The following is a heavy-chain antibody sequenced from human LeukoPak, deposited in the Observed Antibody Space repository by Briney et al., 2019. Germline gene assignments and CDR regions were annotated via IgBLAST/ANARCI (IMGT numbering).Heavy chain of an antibody. Sequence: ASVKVSCKVSGYTFTDYYMHWVQQAPGKGLEWMGLVDPEDGETIYAEKFQGRVTITADTSTDTAYMELSSLRSEDTAVYYCATDSGAARPYYYYYYMDVWGKGTTVTVPS. CDR3: ATDSGAARPYYYYYYMDV. CDR2: VDPEDGET. D-gene: IGHD6-6*01. CDR1: GYTFTDYY. V-gene: IGHV1-69-2*01. J-gene: IGHJ6*03.